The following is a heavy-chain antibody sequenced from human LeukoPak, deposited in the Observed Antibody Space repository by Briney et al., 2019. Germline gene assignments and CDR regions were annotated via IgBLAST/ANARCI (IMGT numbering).Heavy chain of an antibody. J-gene: IGHJ4*02. CDR1: GFAFRSYG. D-gene: IGHD3-10*01. V-gene: IGHV3-23*01. CDR3: ARHDGSGYYYPLYQ. Sequence: GGSLRLSCAASGFAFRSYGLSWVRQAPGKGLEWVSSVSSSGGITWNADSVKGRITISRDFSKNTLFLLMNSLRAEDPAIYYGARHDGSGYYYPLYQWGQGTLVTVSP. CDR2: VSSSGGIT.